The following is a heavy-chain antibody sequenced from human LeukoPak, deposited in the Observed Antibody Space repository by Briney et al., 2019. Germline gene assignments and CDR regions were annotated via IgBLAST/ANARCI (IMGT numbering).Heavy chain of an antibody. CDR3: VKAVGAKGDYYYYYGMDV. V-gene: IGHV3-64D*09. D-gene: IGHD1-26*01. J-gene: IGHJ6*02. CDR1: GFTFSSYA. CDR2: ISSNGGST. Sequence: HPGGSLRLSCSASGFTFSSYAMHWVRQAPGKGLEYVSAISSNGGSTYYADSVKGRFTISRDNSKNTLYLQMSSLRAEDTAVYYCVKAVGAKGDYYYYYGMDVWGQGTTVTVSS.